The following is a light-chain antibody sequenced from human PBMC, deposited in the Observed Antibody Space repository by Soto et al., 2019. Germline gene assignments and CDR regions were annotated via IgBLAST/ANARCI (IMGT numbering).Light chain of an antibody. Sequence: QSALTQPRSVSGSPGQSVTISCTGTTNDVGGYDYVSWYQQHPGKAPKFIIYNVSKRPSGVPDRFSGSKSGNTASLTISGLQAEDEAEYYCCAYGGTYNGVIFGGGTKLTVL. J-gene: IGLJ2*01. V-gene: IGLV2-11*01. CDR2: NVS. CDR1: TNDVGGYDY. CDR3: CAYGGTYNGVI.